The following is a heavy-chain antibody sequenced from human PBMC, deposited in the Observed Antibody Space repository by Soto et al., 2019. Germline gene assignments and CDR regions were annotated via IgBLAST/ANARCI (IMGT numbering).Heavy chain of an antibody. V-gene: IGHV3-53*01. CDR1: GLTISGKTY. Sequence: DVQLVESGGGLIQPGESLRLSCAAFGLTISGKTYVAWVRQAPGKGLEWVSALYDVDGSFYADSVTGRFTTSSDSSRTTVYLQMNDLRPDDTAVYYCATWHEREHAFDVWGQGTTVTISS. J-gene: IGHJ3*01. CDR3: ATWHEREHAFDV. D-gene: IGHD1-1*01. CDR2: LYDVDGS.